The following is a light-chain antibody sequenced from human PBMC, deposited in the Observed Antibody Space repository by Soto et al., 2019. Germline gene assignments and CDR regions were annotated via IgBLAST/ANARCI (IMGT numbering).Light chain of an antibody. Sequence: DLQMTQSPSTLSGSVGARVTITCRASQTISSWLAWYQQKPGKAPKLLIYKASTLKSGVPSRFSGSGSGTDCTISISNLQPEDGETYYCQQTYSTPWTFGQGTKVDIK. V-gene: IGKV1-5*03. J-gene: IGKJ1*01. CDR1: QTISSW. CDR2: KAS. CDR3: QQTYSTPWT.